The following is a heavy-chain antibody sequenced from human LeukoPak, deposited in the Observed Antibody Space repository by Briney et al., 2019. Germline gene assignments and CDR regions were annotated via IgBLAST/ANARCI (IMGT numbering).Heavy chain of an antibody. CDR1: GASISSSNW. CDR3: ARALGGYCSGGSCHGNGAFDI. Sequence: SGTLSLTCAVSGASISSSNWWSWVRQPPGKGLEWIGEIYHSGIINYNPSLKSRVTISVDKSKNQFSLKLSSVTAADTAVYYCARALGGYCSGGSCHGNGAFDIWGQGTMVTVSS. D-gene: IGHD2-15*01. V-gene: IGHV4-4*02. J-gene: IGHJ3*02. CDR2: IYHSGII.